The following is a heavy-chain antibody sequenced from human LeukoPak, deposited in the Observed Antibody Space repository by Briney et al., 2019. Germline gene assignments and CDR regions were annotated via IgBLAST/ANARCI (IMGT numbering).Heavy chain of an antibody. CDR1: GGSISSGGYS. CDR2: INHSGST. D-gene: IGHD2-2*01. J-gene: IGHJ4*02. CDR3: ARGARQLPETLDFDY. V-gene: IGHV4-30-2*01. Sequence: PSETLSLTCAVSGGSISSGGYSRSWIRQPPGKGLEWIGEINHSGSTNYNPSLKSRVTISVDTSKNQFSLKLSSVTTADTAVYYCARGARQLPETLDFDYWGQGTLVTVSS.